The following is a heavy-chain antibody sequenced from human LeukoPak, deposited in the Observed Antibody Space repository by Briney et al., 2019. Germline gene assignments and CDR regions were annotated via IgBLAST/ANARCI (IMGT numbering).Heavy chain of an antibody. CDR2: IWYDGSNK. D-gene: IGHD2-2*02. CDR3: ARESAAIPLLDY. J-gene: IGHJ4*02. V-gene: IGHV3-33*01. CDR1: GFTFSSYG. Sequence: GGSLRLSCAASGFTFSSYGMHWVRQAPGKGLEGVAVIWYDGSNKYYADSVKGRFTISRDNSKNTLYLQMNSLRAEDTAVYYCARESAAIPLLDYWGQGTLVTVSS.